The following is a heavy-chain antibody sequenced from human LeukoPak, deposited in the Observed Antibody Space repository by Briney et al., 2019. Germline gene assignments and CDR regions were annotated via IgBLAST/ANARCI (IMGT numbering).Heavy chain of an antibody. J-gene: IGHJ4*02. CDR2: ISGSGGST. CDR3: AKDIVLNSRPYYFDY. CDR1: GFTFSSYA. Sequence: GGSLRLSCAASGFTFSSYAMSWVRQAPGKGLEWVSAISGSGGSTCYADSVKGRFTISRDNSKNTLYLQMNSLRAEDTAVYYCAKDIVLNSRPYYFDYWGQGTLVTVSS. D-gene: IGHD2-8*01. V-gene: IGHV3-23*01.